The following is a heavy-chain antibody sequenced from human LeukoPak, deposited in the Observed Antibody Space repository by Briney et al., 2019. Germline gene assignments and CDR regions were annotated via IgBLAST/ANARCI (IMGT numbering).Heavy chain of an antibody. D-gene: IGHD5-18*01. V-gene: IGHV3-7*01. Sequence: GGSLRLSCAASGFTFSSYWMSWVRQAPGKGLEWVANIKQDGSEKYYVDSAKGRFTISRDNAKNSLYLQLNSLRAEDTAVYYCARDRWGYSYGGDWGQGTLVTVSS. CDR1: GFTFSSYW. J-gene: IGHJ4*02. CDR2: IKQDGSEK. CDR3: ARDRWGYSYGGD.